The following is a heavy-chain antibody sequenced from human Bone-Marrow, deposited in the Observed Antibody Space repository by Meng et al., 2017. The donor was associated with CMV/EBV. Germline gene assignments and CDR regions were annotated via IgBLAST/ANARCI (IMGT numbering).Heavy chain of an antibody. CDR3: ARDLEVGATRFDY. V-gene: IGHV4-61*01. CDR2: FHHSGST. J-gene: IGHJ4*02. Sequence: SETLSLTCTVSGGSVSSGSYYWTWVRQSPGKGLEWIGNFHHSGSTNYNPSLRSRLTISVDTSKSQVTLKVRSVTPADTAVYYCARDLEVGATRFDYWGQGTLVTVSS. D-gene: IGHD1-26*01. CDR1: GGSVSSGSYY.